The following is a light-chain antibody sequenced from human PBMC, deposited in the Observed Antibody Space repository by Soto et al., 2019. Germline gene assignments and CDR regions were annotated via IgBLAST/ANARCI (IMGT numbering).Light chain of an antibody. J-gene: IGKJ4*01. CDR1: QSISTY. CDR2: GAS. CDR3: QQSFITPPLT. Sequence: DIQMTQSPSSLSASIGDIITITCRASQSISTYLNWYQQKPGKAPKLLIYGASTLQNGVPSRFSGSGSATDYTLSISGLQPEDFATYYCQQSFITPPLTFGVGTKVEMK. V-gene: IGKV1-39*01.